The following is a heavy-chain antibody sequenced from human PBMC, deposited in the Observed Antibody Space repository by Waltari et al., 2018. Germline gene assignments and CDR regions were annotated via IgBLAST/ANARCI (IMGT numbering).Heavy chain of an antibody. CDR3: ARVDQLLPGDY. D-gene: IGHD2-2*01. J-gene: IGHJ4*02. V-gene: IGHV3-30-3*01. CDR2: ISYDGSNK. CDR1: GFTFSSYA. Sequence: QVQLVESGGGVVQPGRSLRRSCAASGFTFSSYAMHWVRQAPGKGLEWVAVISYDGSNKYYADSVKGRFTISRDNSKNTLYLQMNSLRAEDTAVYYCARVDQLLPGDYWGQGILVTVSS.